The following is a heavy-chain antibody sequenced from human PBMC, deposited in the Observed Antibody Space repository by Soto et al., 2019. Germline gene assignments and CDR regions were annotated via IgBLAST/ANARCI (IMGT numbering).Heavy chain of an antibody. V-gene: IGHV3-30-3*01. Sequence: GGSLRLSCAASGFTFSSYAMHWVRQAPGKGLEWVAVISYDGSNKYYADSVKGRFTISRDNSKNTLYLQMNSLRAEDTAVYYCARVPFSVRRDYYYYYGMDVWGQGTTVTSP. J-gene: IGHJ6*02. D-gene: IGHD1-1*01. CDR3: ARVPFSVRRDYYYYYGMDV. CDR1: GFTFSSYA. CDR2: ISYDGSNK.